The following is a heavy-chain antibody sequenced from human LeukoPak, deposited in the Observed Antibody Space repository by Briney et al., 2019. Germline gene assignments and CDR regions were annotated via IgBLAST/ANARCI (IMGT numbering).Heavy chain of an antibody. CDR3: AREGGDGYNFDY. Sequence: ASVTVSCKASGYTFTGYYMHWVRQAPGQGLEWMGWINPNSGGTNYAQKFQGRVTMTRDTSISTAYMELSRLRSDDTAVYYCAREGGDGYNFDYWGQGTLVTVSS. CDR2: INPNSGGT. V-gene: IGHV1-2*02. CDR1: GYTFTGYY. J-gene: IGHJ4*02. D-gene: IGHD5-24*01.